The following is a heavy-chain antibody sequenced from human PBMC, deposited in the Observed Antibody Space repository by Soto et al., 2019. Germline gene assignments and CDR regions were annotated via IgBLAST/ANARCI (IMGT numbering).Heavy chain of an antibody. J-gene: IGHJ4*02. Sequence: GGSLRLSCAASGFTFSNYLMNWVRQAPGKGLEWVSGISGSGTNTYYADSVKGRFTISRDNSKNTLYLQMNSLTAADTPIYYCAKVPLSLKFYDYWGQGTQVTVS. CDR1: GFTFSNYL. V-gene: IGHV3-23*01. CDR2: ISGSGTNT. CDR3: AKVPLSLKFYDY.